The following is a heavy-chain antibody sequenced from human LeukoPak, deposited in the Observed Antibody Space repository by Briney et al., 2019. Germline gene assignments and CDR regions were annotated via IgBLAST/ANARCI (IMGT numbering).Heavy chain of an antibody. CDR2: ISSSGTTI. Sequence: GGSLRLSCAASGFTFSSYEMNWGRQAPGKGLQWVSDISSSGTTIYYADSVKGRFTISRDNAKNSLYLQMNSLRVEDTAVYYCARKYCSTTSCLFDNWGQGTLVTVSS. CDR3: ARKYCSTTSCLFDN. J-gene: IGHJ4*02. V-gene: IGHV3-48*03. CDR1: GFTFSSYE. D-gene: IGHD2-2*01.